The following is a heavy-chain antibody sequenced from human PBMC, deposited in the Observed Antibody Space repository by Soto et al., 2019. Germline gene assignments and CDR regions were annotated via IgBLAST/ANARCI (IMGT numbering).Heavy chain of an antibody. CDR1: GGTFSIYA. CDR2: IIPIFGTA. CDR3: ARDDRNLAVAGTN. Sequence: SVNVSCKASGGTFSIYAISWVLQAPGQGLEWMGGIIPIFGTANYAQKFQGRVTITADESTSTAYMELRSLRSDDTAVYYCARDDRNLAVAGTNCGQGTLVTVSS. V-gene: IGHV1-69*13. J-gene: IGHJ4*02. D-gene: IGHD6-19*01.